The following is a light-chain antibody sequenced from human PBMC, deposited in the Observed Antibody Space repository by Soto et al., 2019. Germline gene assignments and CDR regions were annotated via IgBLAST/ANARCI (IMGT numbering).Light chain of an antibody. Sequence: TVLTQSPSTLSLSPGDRATLSCRASQSVSNNYLAWYQQKPGQAPRLLIYDASNRATGIPARFSGSGSGTDFTLTISSLEPEDFAVYYCQQRSNWPPEITFGQGTRLEI. CDR3: QQRSNWPPEIT. CDR2: DAS. J-gene: IGKJ5*01. CDR1: QSVSNNY. V-gene: IGKV3-11*01.